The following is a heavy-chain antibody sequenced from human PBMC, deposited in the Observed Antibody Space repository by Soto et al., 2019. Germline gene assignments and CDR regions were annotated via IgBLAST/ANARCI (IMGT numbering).Heavy chain of an antibody. Sequence: SETLSLTCAVYGGSFSGYYWSWIRQPPGKGLEWIGEINHSGSTNYNPSLKSRVTISVDTSKNQFSLKLSSVTAADTAVYYCARGSKVPAAVRTPNRVNWFDPWGQGTLVTVSS. V-gene: IGHV4-34*01. D-gene: IGHD2-2*01. CDR3: ARGSKVPAAVRTPNRVNWFDP. CDR1: GGSFSGYY. CDR2: INHSGST. J-gene: IGHJ5*02.